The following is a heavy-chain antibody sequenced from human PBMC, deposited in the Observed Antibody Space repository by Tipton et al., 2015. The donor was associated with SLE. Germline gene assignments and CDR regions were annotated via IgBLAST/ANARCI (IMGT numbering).Heavy chain of an antibody. D-gene: IGHD2-21*01. CDR1: GGSINNYY. Sequence: TLSLTCTVSGGSINNYYWAWIRQPPGKGLEWIGEINHSGSTTYNPSLKSRVSISIDTSKNQFSLKVNSVTAADTAEYYCTRGHPHIVVVIGGGWFDPWGQGTLVIVSS. CDR2: INHSGST. CDR3: TRGHPHIVVVIGGGWFDP. J-gene: IGHJ5*02. V-gene: IGHV4-34*01.